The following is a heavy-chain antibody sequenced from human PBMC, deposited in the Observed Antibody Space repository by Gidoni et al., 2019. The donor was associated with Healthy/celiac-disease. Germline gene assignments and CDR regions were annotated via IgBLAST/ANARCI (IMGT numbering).Heavy chain of an antibody. CDR3: AKVGSRITMIVVDLSGAPGDNWFDP. CDR2: ISGSGGST. CDR1: GFTFSSYA. J-gene: IGHJ5*02. Sequence: EVQLLESGGGLVQPGGSLRLSCAASGFTFSSYAMSWVRQAPGKGLEWVSAISGSGGSTYYADSVKGRFTISRDNSKNTLYLQMNSLRAEDTAVYYCAKVGSRITMIVVDLSGAPGDNWFDPWGQGTLVTVSS. D-gene: IGHD3-22*01. V-gene: IGHV3-23*01.